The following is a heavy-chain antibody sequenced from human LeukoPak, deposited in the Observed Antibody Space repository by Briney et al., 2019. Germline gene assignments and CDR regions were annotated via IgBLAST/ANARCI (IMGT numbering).Heavy chain of an antibody. CDR1: GFTVSSNY. V-gene: IGHV3-66*01. CDR2: IYSGGST. CDR3: ARDSSGFGEFTYYGMDV. D-gene: IGHD3-10*01. J-gene: IGHJ6*02. Sequence: AGGSLRLSCAASGFTVSSNYMSWVRQAPGKGLEWVSVIYSGGSTYYADSVKGRFTISRDNSKNTLYLQMNSLRAEDTAVYYCARDSSGFGEFTYYGMDVWGQGTTVTVSS.